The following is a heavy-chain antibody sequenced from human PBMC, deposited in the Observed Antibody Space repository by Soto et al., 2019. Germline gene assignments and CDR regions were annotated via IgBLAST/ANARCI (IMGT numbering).Heavy chain of an antibody. CDR1: GFTFSDHY. Sequence: QVQLVESGGGLVKPGGSLRLSCASSGFTFSDHYMSWIRRSPGKGLEFLSYISPRTTYKNYADSVKGRFTISRDNAKNSLYLQLNSVRAEDTAIYYCSRGGGGGLFDLWGQGTFVTVSS. V-gene: IGHV3-11*06. J-gene: IGHJ4*02. D-gene: IGHD2-21*01. CDR3: SRGGGGGLFDL. CDR2: ISPRTTYK.